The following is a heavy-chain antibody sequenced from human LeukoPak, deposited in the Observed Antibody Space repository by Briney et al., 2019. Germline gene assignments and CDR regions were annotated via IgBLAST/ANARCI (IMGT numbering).Heavy chain of an antibody. CDR1: GYTFTGYY. J-gene: IGHJ6*03. CDR2: INPNSGGT. Sequence: ASVKVSCKASGYTFTGYYMHWVRQAPGQGLEWMGWINPNSGGTNYAQKFRGRVTMTRDTSISTAYMELSRLRSDDTAVYYCARDGYSYGYFYYYCYMDVWGKGATVAVSS. CDR3: ARDGYSYGYFYYYCYMDV. D-gene: IGHD5-18*01. V-gene: IGHV1-2*02.